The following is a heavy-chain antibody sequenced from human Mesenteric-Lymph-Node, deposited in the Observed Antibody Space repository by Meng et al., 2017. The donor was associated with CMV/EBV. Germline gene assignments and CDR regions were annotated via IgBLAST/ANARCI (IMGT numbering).Heavy chain of an antibody. D-gene: IGHD3-9*01. CDR2: IYYSGST. Sequence: QASGPGSWNRSETCAPPCTVFGGPNSSISYYWGWIRQPPGKGLEWIGNIYYSGSTYYNPSLKSRVTISVDTSKNQFSLKLSSVTAADTAVYYCARDDYDILTGYYNSRAFDIWGQGTMVTVSS. V-gene: IGHV4-39*07. CDR3: ARDDYDILTGYYNSRAFDI. CDR1: GGPNSSISYY. J-gene: IGHJ3*02.